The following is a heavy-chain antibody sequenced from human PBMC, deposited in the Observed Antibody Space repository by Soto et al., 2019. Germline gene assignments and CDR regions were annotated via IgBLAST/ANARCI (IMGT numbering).Heavy chain of an antibody. D-gene: IGHD5-12*01. CDR2: IIPIFSTA. J-gene: IGHJ6*02. V-gene: IGHV1-69*13. CDR1: GGTFSSYA. CDR3: ARGVATTNGGYYYYYYGMDV. Sequence: SVMVSCKASGGTFSSYAISWVRQAPGQGLEWMGGIIPIFSTANYAQKFQGRVTITADESTSTAYMELSSLRSEDTAVYYCARGVATTNGGYYYYYYGMDVWGQGTTVTVSS.